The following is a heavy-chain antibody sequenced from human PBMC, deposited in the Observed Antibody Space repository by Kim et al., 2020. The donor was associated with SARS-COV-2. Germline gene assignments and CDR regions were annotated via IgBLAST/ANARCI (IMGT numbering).Heavy chain of an antibody. J-gene: IGHJ4*02. Sequence: IYYADSLEGRFTVSRDNAKNSMYLQMNSLTAEDTAVYYCARMGYGGNSFDSWGQGTLVTVSS. CDR2: I. D-gene: IGHD1-26*01. V-gene: IGHV3-21*01. CDR3: ARMGYGGNSFDS.